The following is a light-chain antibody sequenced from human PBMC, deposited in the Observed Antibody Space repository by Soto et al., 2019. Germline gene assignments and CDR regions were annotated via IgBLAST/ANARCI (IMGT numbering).Light chain of an antibody. CDR2: STN. CDR1: SSNLGTHT. J-gene: IGLJ2*01. V-gene: IGLV1-44*01. Sequence: QSVLTQPPSASETPGQRVTISCSGSSSNLGTHTVNWYQQVPGTAPKLLIYSTNQRPSGVSYRFSGSKSGNTAFLTIAGLQAEDEADYYCCSYGGSSALVFGGGTKLTVL. CDR3: CSYGGSSALV.